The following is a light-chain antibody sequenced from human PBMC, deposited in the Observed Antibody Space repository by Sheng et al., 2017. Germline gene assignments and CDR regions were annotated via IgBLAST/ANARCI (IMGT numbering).Light chain of an antibody. Sequence: PGERASLSCRASQSVTTYLAWSNTNLARAPRLLISDISNRATDTPARFSGGGSGTDFTLTISSLEPEDFAIYYCHXRSNWPWTFGQGTKVEIK. CDR1: QSVTTY. V-gene: IGKV3-11*01. J-gene: IGKJ1*01. CDR3: HXRSNWPWT. CDR2: DIS.